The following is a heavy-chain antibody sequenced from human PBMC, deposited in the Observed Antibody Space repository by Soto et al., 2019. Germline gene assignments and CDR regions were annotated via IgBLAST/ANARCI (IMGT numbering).Heavy chain of an antibody. J-gene: IGHJ5*02. CDR2: INPENGNT. CDR3: ARGIATGQLDP. D-gene: IGHD2-15*01. Sequence: QVQLVQSGAEVKKPGASVKISCKASGYTFTRYTMNWVRQAPGQRLEWMGWINPENGNTKSSQKFQDRVIITRDTSASTAYMALSSLRSEDTAVYYCARGIATGQLDPWGQGNLVTVSS. V-gene: IGHV1-3*01. CDR1: GYTFTRYT.